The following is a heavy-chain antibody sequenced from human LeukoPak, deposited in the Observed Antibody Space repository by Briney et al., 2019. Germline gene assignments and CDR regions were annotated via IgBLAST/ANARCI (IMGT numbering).Heavy chain of an antibody. CDR3: VTDRARLFWYFDL. D-gene: IGHD3-10*01. Sequence: ASVNVSCKVSGSTLSDFSIPWVRQAPGKGLEYMGGSDPEDGATFHAQNFQGRVTMTEDTSTDTAYMELSSLRSEDTAVYYCVTDRARLFWYFDLWGRGTLVLVSS. J-gene: IGHJ2*01. CDR2: SDPEDGAT. V-gene: IGHV1-24*01. CDR1: GSTLSDFS.